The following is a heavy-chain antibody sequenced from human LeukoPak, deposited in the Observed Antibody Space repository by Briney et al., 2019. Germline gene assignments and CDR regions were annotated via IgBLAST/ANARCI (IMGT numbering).Heavy chain of an antibody. CDR1: GGSISSSSYY. V-gene: IGHV4-39*01. J-gene: IGHJ6*02. Sequence: SETLSLTCTVSGGSISSSSYYWGWIRQPPGKGLEWIGSIYYSGSTYCNPSLKSRVTISVDTSKNQFSLKLSSVTAADTAVYYCATGYITLYGMDVWGQGTTVTVSS. D-gene: IGHD6-13*01. CDR3: ATGYITLYGMDV. CDR2: IYYSGST.